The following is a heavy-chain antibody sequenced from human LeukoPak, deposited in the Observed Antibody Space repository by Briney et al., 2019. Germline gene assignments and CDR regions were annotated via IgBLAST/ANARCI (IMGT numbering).Heavy chain of an antibody. CDR1: GDTFSSYA. Sequence: SVKVSCKASGDTFSSYAISWVRQAPGQGLEWMGGIIPIFGSPNYAQRFQGRVTITADKSTSTAYMELSSLTYEDTAVYYCARDVPVEMTVSGYFDFWGQGTLVAVSS. CDR2: IIPIFGSP. J-gene: IGHJ4*02. D-gene: IGHD5-24*01. CDR3: ARDVPVEMTVSGYFDF. V-gene: IGHV1-69*06.